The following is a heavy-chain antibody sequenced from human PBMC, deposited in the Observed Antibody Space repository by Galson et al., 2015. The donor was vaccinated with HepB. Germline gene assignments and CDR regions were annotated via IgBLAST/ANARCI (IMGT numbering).Heavy chain of an antibody. CDR1: GFNFNDYA. D-gene: IGHD6-13*01. CDR2: ISPDGSYR. Sequence: SLRLPCAASGFNFNDYAMHWVRQAPGKGLEWLAAISPDGSYRPYADSVKGRFTISRDNSDNTLSLQMNSLRPEDTAIYYCAKDVYSWGAVGTIDYWGRGTLVTISS. V-gene: IGHV3-30*18. J-gene: IGHJ4*02. CDR3: AKDVYSWGAVGTIDY.